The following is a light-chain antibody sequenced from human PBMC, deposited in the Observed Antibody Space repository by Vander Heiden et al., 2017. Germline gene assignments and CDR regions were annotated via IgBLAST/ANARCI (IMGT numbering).Light chain of an antibody. CDR3: AAWDDSLSGWV. CDR2: RNN. Sequence: QSLLTQPPSASGTPGQRVTIPCSGSSSTIGSNYVYWYQQLPGTAPKLLIYRNNQRPSGVPDRFSGSKSGTSASLAISGLRSEDEADYYCAAWDDSLSGWVFGGGTKLTVL. J-gene: IGLJ3*02. V-gene: IGLV1-47*01. CDR1: SSTIGSNY.